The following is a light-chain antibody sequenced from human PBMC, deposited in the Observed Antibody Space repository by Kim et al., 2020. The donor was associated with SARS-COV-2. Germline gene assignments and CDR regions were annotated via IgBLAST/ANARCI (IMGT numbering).Light chain of an antibody. V-gene: IGKV3-20*01. J-gene: IGKJ4*01. Sequence: VSPGERATRSCRASQSISTSHLAWYQQKPGQAPSLLIFGASRRATGIPDRFSGSGSGTDFTLTISRLEPEDSAVYYCQQYGNSLTFGGGTKVDIK. CDR1: QSISTSH. CDR2: GAS. CDR3: QQYGNSLT.